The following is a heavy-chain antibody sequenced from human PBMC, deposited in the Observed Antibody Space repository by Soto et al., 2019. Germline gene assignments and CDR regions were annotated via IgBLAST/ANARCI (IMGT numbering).Heavy chain of an antibody. D-gene: IGHD3-16*01. CDR3: ARGGLPKYYYGMDV. CDR1: GFTFSSYA. Sequence: GGSLRLSCAASGFTFSSYAMHWFRQAPGKGLEWVAVISYDGSNKYYADSVKGRFTISRDNSKNTLYLQMNSLRAEDTAVYYCARGGLPKYYYGMDVWGQGTTVTVSS. V-gene: IGHV3-30-3*01. J-gene: IGHJ6*02. CDR2: ISYDGSNK.